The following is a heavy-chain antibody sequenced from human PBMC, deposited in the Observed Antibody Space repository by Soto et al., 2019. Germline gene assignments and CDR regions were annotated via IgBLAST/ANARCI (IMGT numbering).Heavy chain of an antibody. CDR1: GGSFSGYY. J-gene: IGHJ4*02. CDR2: INHSGST. D-gene: IGHD1-26*01. CDR3: ARGRGGSFNFDY. Sequence: QVQLQQWGAGLLKPSETLSLTCAVYGGSFSGYYWSWIRQPPGKGLEWIGEINHSGSTNYNPSLTSRVTISVDTSKNQFSLKLSSVTAADTAVYYCARGRGGSFNFDYWGQGTLVTVSS. V-gene: IGHV4-34*01.